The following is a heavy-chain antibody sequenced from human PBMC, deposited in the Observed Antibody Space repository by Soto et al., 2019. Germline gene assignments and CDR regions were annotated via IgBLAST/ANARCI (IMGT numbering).Heavy chain of an antibody. J-gene: IGHJ6*02. CDR1: GNTFTGNY. CDR3: ASGIAAAGTRYYYYGMDV. V-gene: IGHV1-46*01. Sequence: GASVKVSCKESGNTFTGNYMHWGRQAPGQGLEWMGIINPSGGSTSYAQKFQGRVTMTRDTSTSTVYMELSSLRSEDTAVYYCASGIAAAGTRYYYYGMDVWGQGTTVTVSS. CDR2: INPSGGST. D-gene: IGHD6-13*01.